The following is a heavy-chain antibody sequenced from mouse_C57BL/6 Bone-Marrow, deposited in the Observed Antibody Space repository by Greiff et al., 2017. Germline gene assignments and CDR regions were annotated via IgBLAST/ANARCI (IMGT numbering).Heavy chain of an antibody. D-gene: IGHD1-1*01. Sequence: QVQLKQPGAELVMPGASVKLSCKASGYTFTSYWMHWVKQRPGQGLEWIGEIDPSDSYTNYNQKFKGKSTLTVDKSSSTAYMQLSSLTSEDSAVYYCARDYYGSSGAMDYWGQGTSVTVSS. CDR3: ARDYYGSSGAMDY. CDR2: IDPSDSYT. V-gene: IGHV1-69*01. CDR1: GYTFTSYW. J-gene: IGHJ4*01.